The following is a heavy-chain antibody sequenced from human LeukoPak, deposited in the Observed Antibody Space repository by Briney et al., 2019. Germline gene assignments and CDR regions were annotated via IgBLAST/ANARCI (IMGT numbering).Heavy chain of an antibody. CDR2: ITSTSDTI. V-gene: IGHV3-48*01. D-gene: IGHD6-13*01. CDR1: GFTFSDYS. CDR3: ARASSWYLAFDY. J-gene: IGHJ4*02. Sequence: GGSLRLSCEASGFTFSDYSMNWVRQAPGEGLEWLSYITSTSDTIYYADSVKGRFTSSRDNAKNSVYLQMNSLRAEDTAVYYCARASSWYLAFDYWGQGTLVTVSS.